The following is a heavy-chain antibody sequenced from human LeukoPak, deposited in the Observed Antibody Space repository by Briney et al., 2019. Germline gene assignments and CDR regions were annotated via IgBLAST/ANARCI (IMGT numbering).Heavy chain of an antibody. V-gene: IGHV3-23*01. Sequence: PGGSLRLSCAASGFTFSSYAMSWVRQAPGKGLEWVSAISGSGGSTYYADSVKGRFTISRDNSKNTLYLQMNSLRAEDTAVYYCAKAYGSGSYPHNFDYWGQGTLVTVSS. CDR3: AKAYGSGSYPHNFDY. J-gene: IGHJ4*02. CDR1: GFTFSSYA. CDR2: ISGSGGST. D-gene: IGHD3-10*01.